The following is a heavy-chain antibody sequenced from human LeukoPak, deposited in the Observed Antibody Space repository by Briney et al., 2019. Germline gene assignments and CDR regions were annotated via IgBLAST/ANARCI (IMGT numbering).Heavy chain of an antibody. CDR3: AITYCGGDCPTYDAFDI. Sequence: ASVKVSCKVSGYTLTELSMHWVRQAPGKGLEWMGGSDPEDGETIYAQKFQGRVTMTEDTSTDTAYMELSSLRSEDTAVYYCAITYCGGDCPTYDAFDIWGQGTMVTVSS. CDR1: GYTLTELS. V-gene: IGHV1-24*01. D-gene: IGHD2-21*02. CDR2: SDPEDGET. J-gene: IGHJ3*02.